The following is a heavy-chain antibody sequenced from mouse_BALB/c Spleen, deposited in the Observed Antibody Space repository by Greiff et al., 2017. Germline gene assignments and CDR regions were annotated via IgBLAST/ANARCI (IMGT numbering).Heavy chain of an antibody. J-gene: IGHJ3*01. D-gene: IGHD2-4*01. V-gene: IGHV5-6-5*01. CDR3: ARIYYDYDGAFAY. CDR1: GFTFSSYA. Sequence: EVKLVESGGGLVKPGGSLKLSCAASGFTFSSYAMSWVRQTPGKRLEWVASICSGGSTYYPDSVKGRFTISRDDARNILYLQKSSLRSEDPAMYYCARIYYDYDGAFAYWGQGTLVTVSA. CDR2: ICSGGST.